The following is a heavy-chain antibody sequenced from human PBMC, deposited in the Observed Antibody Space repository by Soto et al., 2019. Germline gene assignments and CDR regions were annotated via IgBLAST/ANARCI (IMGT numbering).Heavy chain of an antibody. Sequence: EVQLVESGGGLVKPGGSLRLSCAASGFTFTSYYMNWVRQAPGKGLEWVSSISSSSNYIYYADSVKGRFTISRDSAKNSLYFQMNSLRAEDTGVYCCARGGDYFDYWGQGTLATVSS. CDR3: ARGGDYFDY. J-gene: IGHJ4*02. CDR1: GFTFTSYY. V-gene: IGHV3-21*01. CDR2: ISSSSNYI.